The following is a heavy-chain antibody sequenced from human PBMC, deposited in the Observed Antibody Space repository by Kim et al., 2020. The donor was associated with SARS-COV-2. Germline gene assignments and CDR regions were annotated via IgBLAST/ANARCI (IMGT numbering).Heavy chain of an antibody. CDR1: GFTFSSYS. CDR2: ISSSSSYI. J-gene: IGHJ4*02. CDR3: ARGVTMVRGVITSGL. D-gene: IGHD3-10*01. Sequence: GGSLRLSCAASGFTFSSYSMNWVRQAPGKGLEWVSSISSSSSYIYYADSVKGRFTISRDNAKNSLYLQMNSLRAEDTAVYYCARGVTMVRGVITSGLWGQGTLVTVSS. V-gene: IGHV3-21*04.